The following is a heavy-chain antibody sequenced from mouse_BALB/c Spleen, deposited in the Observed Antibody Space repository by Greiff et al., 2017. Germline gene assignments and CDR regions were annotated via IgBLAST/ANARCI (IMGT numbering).Heavy chain of an antibody. V-gene: IGHV5-17*02. CDR3: ARSYRYDEGFAY. CDR1: GFTFSSFG. Sequence: DVMLVESGGGLVQPGGSRKLSCAASGFTFSSFGMHWVRQAPEKGLEWVAYISSGSSTIYYADTVKGRFTISRDNPKNTLFLQMTSLRSEDTAMYYCARSYRYDEGFAYWGQGTLVTVSA. CDR2: ISSGSSTI. J-gene: IGHJ3*01. D-gene: IGHD2-14*01.